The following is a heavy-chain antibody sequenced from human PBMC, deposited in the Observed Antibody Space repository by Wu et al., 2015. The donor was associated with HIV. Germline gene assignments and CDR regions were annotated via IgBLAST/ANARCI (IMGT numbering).Heavy chain of an antibody. CDR2: IIPIFGTV. CDR3: ATGEEESAALEY. V-gene: IGHV1-69*05. Sequence: QVQLVQSGAEVKKPGSSVKVSCKASGATLSRYAINWVRQAPGQGLEWMGGIIPIFGTVNYAQKFQGRVTITTDASTNTAYLEMSSLTSEDTAIYYCATGEEESAALEYWGQGTLVTVSS. D-gene: IGHD2-15*01. J-gene: IGHJ4*02. CDR1: GATLSRYA.